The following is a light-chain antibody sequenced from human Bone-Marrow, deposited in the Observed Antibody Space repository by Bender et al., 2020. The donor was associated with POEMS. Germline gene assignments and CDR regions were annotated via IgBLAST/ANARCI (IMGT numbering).Light chain of an antibody. J-gene: IGLJ3*02. CDR1: SSDVGGYNY. CDR3: CSYAGSSTNWV. Sequence: QSALTQPPSASGSPGQSVTISCTGTSSDVGGYNYVSWYQQHPGKAPKLMIHEVSKRPSGVPDRFSGSKSGNTASLTVSGLQAEDEADYYCCSYAGSSTNWVFGGGTKLTVL. CDR2: EVS. V-gene: IGLV2-8*01.